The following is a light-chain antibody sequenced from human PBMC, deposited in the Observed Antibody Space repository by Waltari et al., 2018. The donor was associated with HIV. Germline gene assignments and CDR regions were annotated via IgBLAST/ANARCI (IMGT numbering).Light chain of an antibody. CDR2: RNK. V-gene: IGLV1-47*01. Sequence: QSVLTQSPSASGTPGQRVTISCSGSSSNIGSNYVYWYQQLPGTAPKLLIYRNKQRPSGVPDRFSGSKSGTSASLAISGLRSEDEADYYCAAWGDSLSSYVFGTGTEVTVL. CDR1: SSNIGSNY. J-gene: IGLJ1*01. CDR3: AAWGDSLSSYV.